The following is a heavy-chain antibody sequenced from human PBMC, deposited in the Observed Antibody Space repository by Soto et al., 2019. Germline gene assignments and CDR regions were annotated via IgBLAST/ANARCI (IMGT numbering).Heavy chain of an antibody. V-gene: IGHV4-34*01. D-gene: IGHD2-15*01. J-gene: IGHJ4*02. CDR3: ARAGGYCSGGSCSYYFDY. Sequence: PXGTLSLSCAVYGGSFSGYYWSWIRQPPGKGLEWIGEINHSGSTNYNPSLKSRVTISVDTSKNQFSLKLSSVTAADTAVYYCARAGGYCSGGSCSYYFDYWGQGTLVTVSS. CDR2: INHSGST. CDR1: GGSFSGYY.